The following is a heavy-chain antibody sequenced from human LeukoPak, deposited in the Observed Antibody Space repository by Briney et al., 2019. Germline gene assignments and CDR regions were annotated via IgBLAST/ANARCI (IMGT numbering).Heavy chain of an antibody. Sequence: PSETLSLTCAVYGGSFSGYYWSWIRQPPGKGLEWIGEINHSGSTNYNPSLKSRVTISVDTSKNQFSLKLSSVTAADTAVYYCARDRPGGTRPDGAFDIWGQGTMVTVSS. V-gene: IGHV4-34*01. D-gene: IGHD6-6*01. CDR3: ARDRPGGTRPDGAFDI. J-gene: IGHJ3*02. CDR1: GGSFSGYY. CDR2: INHSGST.